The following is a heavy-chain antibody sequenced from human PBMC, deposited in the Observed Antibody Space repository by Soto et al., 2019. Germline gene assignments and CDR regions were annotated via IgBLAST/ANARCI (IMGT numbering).Heavy chain of an antibody. CDR1: GGSISSYY. V-gene: IGHV4-59*01. CDR3: GRLGANAYCGGDCYLDP. CDR2: IYYSGST. J-gene: IGHJ5*02. Sequence: PSETLSLTCTVSGGSISSYYWSWIRQPPGKGLECIGYIYYSGSTNYNPSLKSRVTISVDTSKNQFSLKLNSVTAADTAVYYCGRLGANAYCGGDCYLDPWGQGTLVTVSS. D-gene: IGHD2-21*02.